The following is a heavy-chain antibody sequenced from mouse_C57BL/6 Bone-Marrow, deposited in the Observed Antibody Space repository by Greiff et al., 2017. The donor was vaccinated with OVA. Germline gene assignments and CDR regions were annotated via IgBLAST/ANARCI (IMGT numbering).Heavy chain of an antibody. CDR3: ARSYYDYDFDY. V-gene: IGHV1-81*01. CDR1: GYTFTSYG. J-gene: IGHJ2*01. Sequence: QVQLKQSGAELARPGASVKLSCKASGYTFTSYGISWVKQRAGQGLEWIGEIYPRSGNTYYNEKFKGKATLTADKPSSTAYMELRSLTSEDSAVYFCARSYYDYDFDYWGQGTTLTVSS. D-gene: IGHD2-4*01. CDR2: IYPRSGNT.